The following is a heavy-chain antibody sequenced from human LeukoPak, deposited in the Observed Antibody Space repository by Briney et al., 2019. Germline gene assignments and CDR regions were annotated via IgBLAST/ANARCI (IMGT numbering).Heavy chain of an antibody. CDR3: ARRLLYFGDPDY. J-gene: IGHJ4*02. V-gene: IGHV4-34*01. D-gene: IGHD3-10*01. CDR2: INHRGST. CDR1: GGSFSGYY. Sequence: SETLSLTCAVYGGSFSGYYWNWIRQPPGRGLEWIGEINHRGSTTYNLSLESRVTISVDTSKNQFSLRLSSVTAADTAVYYCARRLLYFGDPDYWGQGTLVTVSS.